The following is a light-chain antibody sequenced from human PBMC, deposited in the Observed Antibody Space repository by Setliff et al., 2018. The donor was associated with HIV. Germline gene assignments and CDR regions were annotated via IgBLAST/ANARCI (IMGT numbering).Light chain of an antibody. J-gene: IGLJ1*01. CDR3: ISYADSSALYV. CDR2: EVS. Sequence: QSALTQPASVSGSPGQSITISCTGTSSDIGGYDYVSWYQQHPDTAPKVIIYEVSNRPSGVSNRFSGSKSGNTASLTISGLLAEDAADYYCISYADSSALYVFGSGTKVTVL. CDR1: SSDIGGYDY. V-gene: IGLV2-14*01.